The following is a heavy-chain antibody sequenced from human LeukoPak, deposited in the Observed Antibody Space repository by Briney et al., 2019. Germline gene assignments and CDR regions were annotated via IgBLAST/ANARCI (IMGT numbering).Heavy chain of an antibody. Sequence: GGSLRLSCAASGFTFSSYWMSWVRQAPGKGLEWVAVIWYDGSNKYYADSVEGRFTISRDNSKNTLYLQMNSLRAEDTAVYYCAKVVTDYYDILTGWLDYWGQGTLVTVSS. CDR2: IWYDGSNK. CDR3: AKVVTDYYDILTGWLDY. J-gene: IGHJ4*02. CDR1: GFTFSSYW. V-gene: IGHV3-30*02. D-gene: IGHD3-9*01.